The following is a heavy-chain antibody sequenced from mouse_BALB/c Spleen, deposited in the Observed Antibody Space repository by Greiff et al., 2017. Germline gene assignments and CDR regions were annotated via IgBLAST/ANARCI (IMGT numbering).Heavy chain of an antibody. D-gene: IGHD2-3*01. CDR1: GFTFSSYA. CDR2: ISSGGST. J-gene: IGHJ3*01. CDR3: ARAYDGYFDWFAY. V-gene: IGHV5-6-5*01. Sequence: EVKLVESGGGLVKPGGSLKLSCAASGFTFSSYAMSWVRQTPEKRLEWVASISSGGSTYYPDSVKGRFTISRDNARNILYLQMSSLRSEDTAMYYCARAYDGYFDWFAYWGQGTLVTVSA.